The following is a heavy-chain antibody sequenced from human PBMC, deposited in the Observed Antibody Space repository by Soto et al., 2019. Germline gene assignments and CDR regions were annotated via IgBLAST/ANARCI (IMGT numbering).Heavy chain of an antibody. CDR3: VEGWNDF. CDR1: GFMFSSAW. V-gene: IGHV3-15*01. Sequence: IQLVESGGDLVKPGGSLRLSCAASGFMFSSAWMSWVRQAPGKGLEWVGRIKSKRDGGTTDYAPPVKGRFVISRDDSKNTLYLQMNSLKTDDTAVYYCVEGWNDFWGQGTLVAVSS. CDR2: IKSKRDGGTT. D-gene: IGHD1-1*01. J-gene: IGHJ4*02.